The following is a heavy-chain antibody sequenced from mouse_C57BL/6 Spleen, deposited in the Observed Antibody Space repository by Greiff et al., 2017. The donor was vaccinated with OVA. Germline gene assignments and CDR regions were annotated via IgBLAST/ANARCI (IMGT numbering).Heavy chain of an antibody. V-gene: IGHV1-72*01. D-gene: IGHD1-1*01. Sequence: VQLQQPGAELVKPGASVKLSCKASGYTFTSYWMHWVKQRPGRGLEWIGRIDPNSGGTTYNEKFKSKATLTVYKPSSTAYMQLSSLTSYDSAVYYCARGYGSSLWYFDVWGTGTTVTVSS. CDR2: IDPNSGGT. CDR3: ARGYGSSLWYFDV. CDR1: GYTFTSYW. J-gene: IGHJ1*03.